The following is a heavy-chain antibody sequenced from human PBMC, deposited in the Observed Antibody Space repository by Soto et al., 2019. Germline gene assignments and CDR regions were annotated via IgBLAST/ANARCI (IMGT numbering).Heavy chain of an antibody. Sequence: PGESLKISCKGSGYSFTSYWISWVRQMPGKGLEWMGRIDPSDSYTNYSPSFQGHVTISADKSISTAYLQWSSLKASDTAMYYCASANCSSTSCPRLALSQVGDYYYGMAVWGQGTTVTVSS. V-gene: IGHV5-10-1*01. CDR1: GYSFTSYW. CDR3: ASANCSSTSCPRLALSQVGDYYYGMAV. CDR2: IDPSDSYT. J-gene: IGHJ6*02. D-gene: IGHD2-2*01.